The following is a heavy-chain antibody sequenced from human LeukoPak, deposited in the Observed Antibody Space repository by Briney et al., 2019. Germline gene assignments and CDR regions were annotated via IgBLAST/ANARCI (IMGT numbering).Heavy chain of an antibody. CDR3: ARPYSNSARGAFDI. V-gene: IGHV4-39*01. J-gene: IGHJ3*02. D-gene: IGHD6-6*01. Sequence: SETLSLTCTVSGGSISSSTYYWGWIRQPPGEGLEWLGSISYSGSTYYNPSLMSRVTISIDTSKNQFSLKLSSVTAADTAVYYCARPYSNSARGAFDIWGQGTMVTVSS. CDR1: GGSISSSTYY. CDR2: ISYSGST.